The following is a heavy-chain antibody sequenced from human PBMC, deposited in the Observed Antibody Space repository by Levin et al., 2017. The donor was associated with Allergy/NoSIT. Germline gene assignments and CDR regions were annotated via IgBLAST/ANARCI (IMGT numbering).Heavy chain of an antibody. V-gene: IGHV3-33*01. D-gene: IGHD6-13*01. CDR1: GFTFSSYG. CDR2: IWYDGSNK. CDR3: ARDLLGQQLSYFDY. Sequence: PGGSLRLSCAASGFTFSSYGMHWVRQAPGKGLEWVAVIWYDGSNKYYADSVKGRFTISRDNSKNTLYLQMNSLRAEDTAVYYCARDLLGQQLSYFDYWGQGTLVTVSS. J-gene: IGHJ4*02.